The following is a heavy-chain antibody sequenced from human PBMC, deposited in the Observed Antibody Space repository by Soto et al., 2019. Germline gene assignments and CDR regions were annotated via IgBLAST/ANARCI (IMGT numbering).Heavy chain of an antibody. CDR1: GYTFSGFY. CDR3: RVTGISEVDY. V-gene: IGHV1-2*02. Sequence: ASVKVSCKASGYTFSGFYIHWVRQAPGQGLESMGWINPANGDANYAQKFQGRVTVTRDTSTSTAYMELSRLRSDDTAVYYCRVTGISEVDYWGQGTLVTVSS. CDR2: INPANGDA. D-gene: IGHD2-21*02. J-gene: IGHJ4*02.